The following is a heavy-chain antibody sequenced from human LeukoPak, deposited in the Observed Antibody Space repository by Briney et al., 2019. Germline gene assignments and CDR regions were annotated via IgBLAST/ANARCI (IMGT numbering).Heavy chain of an antibody. V-gene: IGHV3-30*03. CDR3: AREGTMPGDAYDV. J-gene: IGHJ3*01. Sequence: PGGSLRLSCAVSGFNFNSFSLHWVRQAPGQGLDWVAMTSYGGSKTRYADSVRGRFTISRDKSGNTLSLEMNDLRPEDTAVCYCAREGTMPGDAYDVWGQGTMVIVSS. CDR1: GFNFNSFS. CDR2: TSYGGSKT. D-gene: IGHD2-2*01.